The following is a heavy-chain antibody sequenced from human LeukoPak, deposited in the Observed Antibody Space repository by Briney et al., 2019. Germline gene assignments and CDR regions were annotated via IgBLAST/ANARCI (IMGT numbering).Heavy chain of an antibody. D-gene: IGHD3-3*01. J-gene: IGHJ4*02. V-gene: IGHV4-34*01. CDR3: AGGNYDFWSGYYTAPFDY. Sequence: PSETLSLTCAVYGGSFSGYYWSWIRQPPGKGLEWIGEINHSGSTNYNPSLKSRVTISVDTSKNQFSLKLSSVTAADTAVYYCAGGNYDFWSGYYTAPFDYWGQGTLVTVSS. CDR1: GGSFSGYY. CDR2: INHSGST.